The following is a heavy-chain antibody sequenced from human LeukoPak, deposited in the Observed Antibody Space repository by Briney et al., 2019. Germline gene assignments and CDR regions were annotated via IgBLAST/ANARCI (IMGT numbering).Heavy chain of an antibody. D-gene: IGHD3-10*01. CDR1: AGSISSYY. V-gene: IGHV4-59*01. Sequence: SETLSLTCTVSAGSISSYYWSWIRQPPGKGLEWIGYIYSSGSTNYNPSLKSRVTISVDTSKNQFSLKLSSVTAADTAVYYCARVDGGGYYYYGMDVWGQGTTVTVPS. CDR3: ARVDGGGYYYYGMDV. CDR2: IYSSGST. J-gene: IGHJ6*02.